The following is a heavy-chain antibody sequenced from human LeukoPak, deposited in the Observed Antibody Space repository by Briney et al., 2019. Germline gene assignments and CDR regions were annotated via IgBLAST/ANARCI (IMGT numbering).Heavy chain of an antibody. D-gene: IGHD3-22*01. CDR2: IYSGGST. CDR1: GFTVSSNY. Sequence: GGSLRLSCAASGFTVSSNYMSWVRQAPGKGLEWVSVIYSGGSTYYADSVKGRFTISRDNSKNTLYLQMNSLRAEDTAVYYCAKHPATFYYDSSGYFGYWGQGTLVTVS. CDR3: AKHPATFYYDSSGYFGY. J-gene: IGHJ4*02. V-gene: IGHV3-53*01.